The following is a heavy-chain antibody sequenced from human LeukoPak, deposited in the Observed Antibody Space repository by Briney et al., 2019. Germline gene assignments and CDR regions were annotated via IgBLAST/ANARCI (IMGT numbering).Heavy chain of an antibody. Sequence: PGGSLRLSCAASGFTFSSYAMSWVRQAPGKGLEWVSAISGSGGSTYYADSVKGRFTISRDNSKNTLYPQMNSLRAEDTAVYYCARGPTGYNWFDPWGQGTLVTVSS. D-gene: IGHD4-17*01. J-gene: IGHJ5*02. CDR2: ISGSGGST. CDR3: ARGPTGYNWFDP. CDR1: GFTFSSYA. V-gene: IGHV3-23*01.